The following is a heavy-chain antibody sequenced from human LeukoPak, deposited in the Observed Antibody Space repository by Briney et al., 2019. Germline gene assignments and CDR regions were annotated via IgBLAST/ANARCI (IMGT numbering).Heavy chain of an antibody. CDR2: ISSSGSTI. Sequence: GGSLRLSCAASGFTFSSYEMNWVRQAPGKGLEWVSYISSSGSTIYYADSVKGRFTISRDNAKNSLYLQMYSLRAEDTAVYYCARGLYGSGSYLSPYYYYYGMDVWGQGTTVTVSS. J-gene: IGHJ6*02. CDR3: ARGLYGSGSYLSPYYYYYGMDV. CDR1: GFTFSSYE. D-gene: IGHD3-10*01. V-gene: IGHV3-48*03.